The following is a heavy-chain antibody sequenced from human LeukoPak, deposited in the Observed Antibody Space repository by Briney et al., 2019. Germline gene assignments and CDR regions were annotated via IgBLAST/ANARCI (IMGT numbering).Heavy chain of an antibody. V-gene: IGHV2-5*02. CDR2: IYWDDDK. J-gene: IGHJ4*02. D-gene: IGHD6-19*01. CDR3: AHGRYTGWSFYYFHY. Sequence: SGPTLVKPTQTLTLTCTFSGFSLSSSGVGVGWIRQPPGKALEWLALIYWDDDKRYSPSLKDRLTVTKDTSNNQVVLTMTNVGPVDTATYYCAHGRYTGWSFYYFHYWGQGTLVPVSS. CDR1: GFSLSSSGVG.